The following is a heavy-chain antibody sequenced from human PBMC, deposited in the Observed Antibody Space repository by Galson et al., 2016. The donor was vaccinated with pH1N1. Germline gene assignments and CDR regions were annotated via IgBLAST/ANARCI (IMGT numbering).Heavy chain of an antibody. D-gene: IGHD3-22*01. CDR3: ARYAVTYYYDSSGYPDWYFDL. CDR1: GYSFTSYW. CDR2: IYPGDSDT. Sequence: QSGAEVKKPGEYLKISCKGSGYSFTSYWIGWVRQMPGKGLEWMGIIYPGDSDTRYSPSFQGQVTISADQSTSTAYLQWSSLKASDTAIYYCARYAVTYYYDSSGYPDWYFDLWGRGTLVTVSS. J-gene: IGHJ2*01. V-gene: IGHV5-51*03.